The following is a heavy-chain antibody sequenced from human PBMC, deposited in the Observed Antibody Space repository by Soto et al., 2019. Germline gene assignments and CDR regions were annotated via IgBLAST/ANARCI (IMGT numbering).Heavy chain of an antibody. D-gene: IGHD6-13*01. CDR3: ARGVPNSSTWTLEGDY. Sequence: QVQLQQWGAGLLKPSETLSLSCAVYGGSFSGYYWSWIRQPPGKGLEWIGDINHSGSTNYNPSLKSRVTISVDTSKKQFSLNLKSVTAADTAVYYCARGVPNSSTWTLEGDYWGQGTLVTVSS. CDR2: INHSGST. V-gene: IGHV4-34*01. CDR1: GGSFSGYY. J-gene: IGHJ4*02.